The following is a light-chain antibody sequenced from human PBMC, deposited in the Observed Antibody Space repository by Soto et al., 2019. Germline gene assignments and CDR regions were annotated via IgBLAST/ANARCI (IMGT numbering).Light chain of an antibody. V-gene: IGLV3-21*02. CDR1: NIGAKS. Sequence: SYELTQPPSVSVAPGQTATITCGGNNIGAKSVHWYQQKPGQAPVLAVYDDSDRPSGIPERFSGSNSGNTATLTISRVEAGDEADYYCQVWDSSSDQYVFGTG. CDR3: QVWDSSSDQYV. CDR2: DDS. J-gene: IGLJ1*01.